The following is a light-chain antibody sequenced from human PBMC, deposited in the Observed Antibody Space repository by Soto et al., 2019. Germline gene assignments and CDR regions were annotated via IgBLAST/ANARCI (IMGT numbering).Light chain of an antibody. J-gene: IGLJ1*01. CDR2: DVS. CDR1: SSDIGDSNY. CDR3: SSFRSSSTSYV. V-gene: IGLV2-14*03. Sequence: QSVLTQPASVSGSPGQSITISCTGTSSDIGDSNYVSWHQQHPGKAPELVIYDVSNRPSGVSNRFSGSKSANTASLTISGLQAEDEADYYCSSFRSSSTSYVFGTGTKVTV.